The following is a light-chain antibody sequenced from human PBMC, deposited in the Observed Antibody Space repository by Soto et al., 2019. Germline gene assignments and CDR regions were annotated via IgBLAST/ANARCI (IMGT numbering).Light chain of an antibody. CDR1: SSDIGGYNY. V-gene: IGLV2-14*01. CDR2: DVS. Sequence: QSALTQPASVSGSPGQSITISCTGTSSDIGGYNYVSWYLQHPGKAPKLMIYDVSDRPSGVSDRFSGSKSGNTASLTISGLQAEDEADYYCSSYTSSSRPYVFGTGTKVTVL. CDR3: SSYTSSSRPYV. J-gene: IGLJ1*01.